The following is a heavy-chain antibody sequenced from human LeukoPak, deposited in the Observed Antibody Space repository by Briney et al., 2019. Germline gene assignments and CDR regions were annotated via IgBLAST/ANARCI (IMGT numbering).Heavy chain of an antibody. CDR2: IIPILGIA. V-gene: IGHV1-69*02. Sequence: SVKVSCKASGGIFSSYTISWVRQAPGQGLEWMGRIIPILGIANYAQKFQGRVTITADKSTSTAYMELSSLRSEDTAVYYCARGRAYTIFGVVLGPYFDYWGQGTLVTVSS. CDR1: GGIFSSYT. J-gene: IGHJ4*02. CDR3: ARGRAYTIFGVVLGPYFDY. D-gene: IGHD3-3*01.